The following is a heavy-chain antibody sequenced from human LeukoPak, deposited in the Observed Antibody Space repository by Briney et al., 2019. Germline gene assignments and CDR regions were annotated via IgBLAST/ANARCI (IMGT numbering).Heavy chain of an antibody. CDR2: IYSGGST. D-gene: IGHD4-23*01. J-gene: IGHJ4*02. V-gene: IGHV3-53*01. CDR3: ARVLPAGNCFDD. Sequence: GGSLRLSCAASGLSVTSNYMSWVRQAPGKGLEWVSVIYSGGSTYYADSVTGRFTISRDNSKNTLYLQMNSLRAEDTAVYYCARVLPAGNCFDDWGQGTLVTVSS. CDR1: GLSVTSNY.